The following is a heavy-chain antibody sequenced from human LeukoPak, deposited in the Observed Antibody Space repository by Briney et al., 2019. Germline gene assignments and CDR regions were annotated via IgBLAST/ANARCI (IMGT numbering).Heavy chain of an antibody. CDR3: ARSECIAARFRY. Sequence: SETLSLTCAVYGVSFSGYYWSWLRQPPGKGLEWIGEINHSGSTNYNPSLNSLVTISVDTSKNQFSLQLSSVTAADTAVYYCARSECIAARFRYWGQGTLVTVSS. CDR2: INHSGST. CDR1: GVSFSGYY. D-gene: IGHD6-6*01. V-gene: IGHV4-34*01. J-gene: IGHJ4*02.